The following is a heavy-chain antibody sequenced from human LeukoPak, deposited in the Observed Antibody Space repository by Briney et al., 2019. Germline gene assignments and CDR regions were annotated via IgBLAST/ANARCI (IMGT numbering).Heavy chain of an antibody. D-gene: IGHD5/OR15-5a*01. J-gene: IGHJ4*02. Sequence: PAGSLRLSCAASGFTFSTYWMSWVRQTAEKGLEFVANIKQDGSVKNYMDSLKGRSTISRDNARESLYLEINSLRADDTAVYYCARDPESSAFDLWGQGALVTVSS. CDR1: GFTFSTYW. V-gene: IGHV3-7*01. CDR2: IKQDGSVK. CDR3: ARDPESSAFDL.